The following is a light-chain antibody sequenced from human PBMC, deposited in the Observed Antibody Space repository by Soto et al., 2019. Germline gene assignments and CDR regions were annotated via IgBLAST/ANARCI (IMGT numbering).Light chain of an antibody. CDR3: FSYAGSSRV. CDR2: GGS. CDR1: SRDVGSYNL. V-gene: IGLV2-23*01. Sequence: QSALTQPASVSGSPGQSITISCTGTSRDVGSYNLVSWYQQHPGKAPKLMIYGGSNRPSGVSNRFAGSKSGNTASLTISGLQAEDEADYYCFSYAGSSRVFGEGTKLTVL. J-gene: IGLJ2*01.